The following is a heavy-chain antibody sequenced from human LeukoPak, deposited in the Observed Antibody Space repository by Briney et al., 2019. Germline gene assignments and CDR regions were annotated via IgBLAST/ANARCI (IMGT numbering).Heavy chain of an antibody. V-gene: IGHV3-7*03. CDR2: IGQDGSEK. D-gene: IGHD3-16*02. CDR3: ARDYVWGSDRYTDY. CDR1: GIVFSTYT. Sequence: GGPLRLSCAASGIVFSTYTMNWVGQAPGKGLEWVANIGQDGSEKYYVDSVKGRFTISRDNAKNSLYLQMNSLRAEDTAVYYCARDYVWGSDRYTDYWGQGTLVTVSS. J-gene: IGHJ4*02.